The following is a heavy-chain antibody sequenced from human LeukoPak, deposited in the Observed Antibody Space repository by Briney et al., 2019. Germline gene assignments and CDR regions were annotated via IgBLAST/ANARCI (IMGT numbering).Heavy chain of an antibody. J-gene: IGHJ3*02. D-gene: IGHD3-10*01. CDR2: IFPGDSDT. V-gene: IGHV5-51*01. CDR3: ARSYGSGSFDAFDM. Sequence: WESLKISCKCSGYSFTSYWIGWVRQMPGKGLEWMGIIFPGDSDTRYSPSFQGQVTISVDKSINTAYLQWSSLKASDTAMYHCARSYGSGSFDAFDMWGQGTMVTVSS. CDR1: GYSFTSYW.